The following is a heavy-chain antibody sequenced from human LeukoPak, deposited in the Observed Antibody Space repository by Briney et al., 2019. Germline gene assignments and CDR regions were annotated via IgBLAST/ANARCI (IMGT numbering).Heavy chain of an antibody. CDR2: IYYSGST. CDR3: TRPQDGGGPQNEEYCDY. CDR1: GGSISSGSYY. D-gene: IGHD2-15*01. J-gene: IGHJ4*02. Sequence: PSETLSLTCTVSGGSISSGSYYWGWIRQPPGKGLEWIGSIYYSGSTYYNPSLKGRLTISVDTSNNQFSLKLSSVTAADSAVDYGTRPQDGGGPQNEEYCDYWGQGTLVTVSS. V-gene: IGHV4-39*01.